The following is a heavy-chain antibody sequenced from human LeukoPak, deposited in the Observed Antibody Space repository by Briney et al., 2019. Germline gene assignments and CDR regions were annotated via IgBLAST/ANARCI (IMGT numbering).Heavy chain of an antibody. D-gene: IGHD2-21*02. CDR1: GYTFSSHD. Sequence: ASVKVSCKASGYTFSSHDINWVRQVPGRGLEWLGWINPNSGNTGYAQKFQGRVAMTRDSSIGTAYLELSSLSSDDTAVYYCVRGDNVVSTAMLLLRYWGQGTLVAVSS. J-gene: IGHJ1*01. CDR3: VRGDNVVSTAMLLLRY. CDR2: INPNSGNT. V-gene: IGHV1-8*01.